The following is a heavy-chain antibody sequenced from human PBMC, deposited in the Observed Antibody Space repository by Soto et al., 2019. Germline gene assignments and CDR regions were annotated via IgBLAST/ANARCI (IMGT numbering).Heavy chain of an antibody. Sequence: EVQLLESGGGLVQPGGSLRLSCAASGFTFSNYVMSWVRQAPGKGLEWVSSISGSGGSTYYADSVKGRFTISRDNSKNTLYLQMNSLRAEDTAVYYCAKGRGGGYFDCWGQGTLVTVSS. D-gene: IGHD1-26*01. CDR1: GFTFSNYV. CDR2: ISGSGGST. J-gene: IGHJ4*02. CDR3: AKGRGGGYFDC. V-gene: IGHV3-23*01.